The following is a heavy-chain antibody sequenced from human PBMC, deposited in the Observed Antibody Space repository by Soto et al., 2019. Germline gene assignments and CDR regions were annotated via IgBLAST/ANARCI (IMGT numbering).Heavy chain of an antibody. CDR1: GYTFTSYG. CDR3: ARDVYDIHTFDY. D-gene: IGHD3-9*01. J-gene: IGHJ4*02. V-gene: IGHV1-18*04. CDR2: ISAYNGNT. Sequence: ASVKVSCKASGYTFTSYGISWVRQAPGQGLEWMGWISAYNGNTNYAQKLQGRVTTTTDTSTSTAYMELRSLRSDDTAVYYCARDVYDIHTFDYWGQGTLVTVSS.